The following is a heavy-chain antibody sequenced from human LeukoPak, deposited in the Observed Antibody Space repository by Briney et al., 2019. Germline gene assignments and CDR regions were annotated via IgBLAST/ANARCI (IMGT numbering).Heavy chain of an antibody. CDR2: ISPSGGST. Sequence: ASVKVSCKAFGYTFTSNYMHWVRQAPGQGPEWMGVISPSGGSTTYAQKFQGRVTITADKSTSTAYMELSSLRSEDTAVYYCASYYYDSSGYYYYYYYMDVWGKGTTVTVSS. J-gene: IGHJ6*03. V-gene: IGHV1-46*01. D-gene: IGHD3-22*01. CDR1: GYTFTSNY. CDR3: ASYYYDSSGYYYYYYYMDV.